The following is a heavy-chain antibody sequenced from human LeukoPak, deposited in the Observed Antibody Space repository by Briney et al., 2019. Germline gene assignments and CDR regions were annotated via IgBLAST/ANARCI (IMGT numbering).Heavy chain of an antibody. V-gene: IGHV4-38-2*02. CDR3: ARGDYYDSSGYDY. Sequence: SETLSLTCTVSGYAISSGYYWDWIRQPPGKGLEWVGSIYHSGRTYYNPSLKSRVTLSVDTSKNQFSLKLSSVTAADTAVYYCARGDYYDSSGYDYWGQGTLVTVSS. CDR2: IYHSGRT. CDR1: GYAISSGYY. D-gene: IGHD3-22*01. J-gene: IGHJ4*02.